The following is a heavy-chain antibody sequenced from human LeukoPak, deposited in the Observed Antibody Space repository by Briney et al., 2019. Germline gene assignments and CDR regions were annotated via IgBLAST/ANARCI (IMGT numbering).Heavy chain of an antibody. Sequence: SETLSLTCTVSGGSISSYYWSWIRQPPGKGLEWIGSIYYSGSTYYNPSLKSRVTISVDTSKNQFSLKLSSVTAADTAVYYCARRGYCSSTSFFWFDPWGQGTLVTVSS. CDR1: GGSISSYY. CDR3: ARRGYCSSTSFFWFDP. V-gene: IGHV4-39*01. D-gene: IGHD2-2*01. CDR2: IYYSGST. J-gene: IGHJ5*02.